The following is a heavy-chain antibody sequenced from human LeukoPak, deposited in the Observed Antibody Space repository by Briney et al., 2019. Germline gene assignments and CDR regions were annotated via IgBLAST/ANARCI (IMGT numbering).Heavy chain of an antibody. Sequence: PSETLSLTCTVSGGSISSYYWSWIRQPPGKGLEWIGEINHSGSTNYNPSLKSRVTISVDTSKNQFSLKLSSVTAADTAVYYCARDKNYYGMDVWGQGTTVTVSS. V-gene: IGHV4-34*01. J-gene: IGHJ6*02. CDR3: ARDKNYYGMDV. CDR1: GGSISSYY. CDR2: INHSGST.